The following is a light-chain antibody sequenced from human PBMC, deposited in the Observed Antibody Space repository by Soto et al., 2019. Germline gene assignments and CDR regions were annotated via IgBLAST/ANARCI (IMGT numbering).Light chain of an antibody. CDR1: QSVSSY. CDR3: QQRSNWPST. V-gene: IGKV3-11*01. J-gene: IGKJ4*01. Sequence: EIVLTQSPATLSLSPGDRATLSCRASQSVSSYLAWYQQKPGQAPRLLIYDASNRATGIPARFSGSGSGTDVTLTITSLEPADFAVYYCQQRSNWPSTFGGGTKVEIK. CDR2: DAS.